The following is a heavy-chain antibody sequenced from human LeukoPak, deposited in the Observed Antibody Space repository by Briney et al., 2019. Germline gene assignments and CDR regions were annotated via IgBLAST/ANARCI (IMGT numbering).Heavy chain of an antibody. D-gene: IGHD3-10*01. CDR2: ITPNNGVS. V-gene: IGHV1-2*02. CDR1: GYTFTGYY. J-gene: IGHJ3*02. CDR3: ATAGSSRADFDI. Sequence: ASVKVSCKASGYTFTGYYLHWVRQAPGQGPEWVGWITPNNGVSNYAQKFQGRVTMSRDTSITTAYMELSRLRSDDTAVYYCATAGSSRADFDIWGKGQWSPSLQ.